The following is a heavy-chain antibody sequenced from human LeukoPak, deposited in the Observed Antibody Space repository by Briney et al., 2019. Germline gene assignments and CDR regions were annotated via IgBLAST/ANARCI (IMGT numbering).Heavy chain of an antibody. D-gene: IGHD4-17*01. J-gene: IGHJ3*01. CDR1: RGSYS. Sequence: SVKVSFKASRGSYSISWVRQAPRQGLEWVGGIMPLFATSNYEQNFEDRVTIAADTSTNTVYMEVSSLRSEDTAIYYCARVFRRRHDFSDYGRPYDAFDVWGQGTLVTVSS. CDR3: ARVFRRRHDFSDYGRPYDAFDV. V-gene: IGHV1-69*06. CDR2: IMPLFATS.